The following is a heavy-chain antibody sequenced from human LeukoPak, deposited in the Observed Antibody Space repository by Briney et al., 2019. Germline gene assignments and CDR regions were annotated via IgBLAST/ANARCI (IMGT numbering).Heavy chain of an antibody. D-gene: IGHD4-23*01. CDR3: AKDPGPTTVVTAFDY. V-gene: IGHV3-30*18. J-gene: IGHJ4*02. Sequence: PGGSLRLSCAASGFTFSSYGMHWVRQAPGKGLEWVAVISYDGSNKYYADSVKGRFTISRDNSKNTLYLQMNSLRAEDTAVYYCAKDPGPTTVVTAFDYWGQGTLVTVSS. CDR1: GFTFSSYG. CDR2: ISYDGSNK.